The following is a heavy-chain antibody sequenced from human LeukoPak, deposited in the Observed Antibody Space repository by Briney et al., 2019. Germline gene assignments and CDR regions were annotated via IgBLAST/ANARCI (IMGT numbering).Heavy chain of an antibody. CDR1: GGSISSGGYY. D-gene: IGHD2/OR15-2a*01. J-gene: IGHJ4*02. V-gene: IGHV4-31*03. CDR2: IYYSGST. Sequence: SQTLSLTCTVSGGSISSGGYYWSWIRQHPGKGLEWIGYIYYSGSTYYNPSLKSRVTISVDTSKNQFSLKLSSVTAADTAVYYCAREISECCYFDCWGQGTLVTVSS. CDR3: AREISECCYFDC.